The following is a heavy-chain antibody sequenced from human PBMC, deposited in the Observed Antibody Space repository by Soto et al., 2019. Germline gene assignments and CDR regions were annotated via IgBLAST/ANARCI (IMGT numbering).Heavy chain of an antibody. CDR1: GFTISNFA. CDR2: ISGGGGNT. CDR3: VKGGINDFWNPSHHGFDP. D-gene: IGHD3-3*01. Sequence: EVQLLESGGGLVQPGGSLRLSCAPSGFTISNFAMSWVRQAPGKGLEWVSGISGGGGNTYYEDSVRGRFTISRDNSKNTLFLQMNYLRDEDTAVYYCVKGGINDFWNPSHHGFDPWGQGTLVSVSS. V-gene: IGHV3-23*01. J-gene: IGHJ5*02.